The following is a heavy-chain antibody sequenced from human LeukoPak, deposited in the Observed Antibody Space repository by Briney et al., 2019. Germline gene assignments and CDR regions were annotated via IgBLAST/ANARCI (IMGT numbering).Heavy chain of an antibody. J-gene: IGHJ4*02. CDR3: SSDRYYYDSSDHYSVVPFDY. V-gene: IGHV3-23*01. D-gene: IGHD3-22*01. CDR2: ISGSGGST. Sequence: PGGSLRLSCAASGFTFSGYAMSWVRQAPGKGLEGVSAISGSGGSTYYADSVKGRFTISRDNSKNTLYLQMNSLKIEDTAVYYSSSDRYYYDSSDHYSVVPFDYWGQGTLVTVSS. CDR1: GFTFSGYA.